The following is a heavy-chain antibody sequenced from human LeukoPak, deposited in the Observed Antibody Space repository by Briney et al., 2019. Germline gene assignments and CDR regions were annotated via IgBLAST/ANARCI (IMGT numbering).Heavy chain of an antibody. CDR3: AREQHPYYDSSGYSFFDY. V-gene: IGHV4-30-2*01. CDR2: IYHSGST. D-gene: IGHD3-22*01. Sequence: PSQTLSLTCAVSGVSISSGGYSWSWIRQPPGKGLEWIGYIYHSGSTYYNPSLKSRVTISVDRSKNQFSLKLSSVTAADTAVYYCAREQHPYYDSSGYSFFDYWGQGTLVTVSP. J-gene: IGHJ4*02. CDR1: GVSISSGGYS.